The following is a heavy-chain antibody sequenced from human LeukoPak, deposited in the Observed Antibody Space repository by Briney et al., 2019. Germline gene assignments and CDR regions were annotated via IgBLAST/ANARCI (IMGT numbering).Heavy chain of an antibody. J-gene: IGHJ6*02. D-gene: IGHD1-14*01. V-gene: IGHV3-23*01. Sequence: GGSLRLSCATSGFTFSSYAMSWVRQAPGKGLEWVSSISGSGGTTYYADSVKGRFTISRDNPNNTLDLQMNSLTAEDTAVYYRARDESSVWNHPRFSSGMDVWGQGTTVTVSS. CDR1: GFTFSSYA. CDR2: ISGSGGTT. CDR3: ARDESSVWNHPRFSSGMDV.